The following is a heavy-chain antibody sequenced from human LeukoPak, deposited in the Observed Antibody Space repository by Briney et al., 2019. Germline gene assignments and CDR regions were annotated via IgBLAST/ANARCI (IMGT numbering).Heavy chain of an antibody. V-gene: IGHV1-2*02. D-gene: IGHD4-11*01. CDR2: INPNSGGT. CDR3: ARDRGYGDTVEIDY. Sequence: ASVKVSCKASGYTFTGYYMHWVRQAPGQGLEWMGWINPNSGGTNYAQKFQGRVTMTRDTSISTAYMELGRLRSDDTAVYYCARDRGYGDTVEIDYWGQGTLVTVSS. CDR1: GYTFTGYY. J-gene: IGHJ4*02.